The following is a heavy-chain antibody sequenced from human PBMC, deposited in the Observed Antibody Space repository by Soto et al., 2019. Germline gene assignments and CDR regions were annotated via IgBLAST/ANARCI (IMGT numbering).Heavy chain of an antibody. Sequence: PSQTLSLTCAISGDSVSSNSAAWNWIRQSPSRGLEWLGRTYYRSKWYNDYAVSVKSRITINPDTSKNQFSLQLNSVTPEDTAVYYCARVKAAAAGTRNYYYYGMEVWGQGTTVTVSS. J-gene: IGHJ6*02. CDR3: ARVKAAAAGTRNYYYYGMEV. CDR1: GDSVSSNSAA. V-gene: IGHV6-1*01. CDR2: TYYRSKWYN. D-gene: IGHD6-13*01.